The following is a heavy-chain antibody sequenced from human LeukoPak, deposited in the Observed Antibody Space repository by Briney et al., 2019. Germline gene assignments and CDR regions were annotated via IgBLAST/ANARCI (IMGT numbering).Heavy chain of an antibody. D-gene: IGHD2-2*02. CDR3: VKRGVVPGSIPYDY. V-gene: IGHV3-64D*09. CDR2: ITSNGGST. Sequence: GGSLGLSCSASGFTFSTYPMHWVRQAPGKGLEYVSSITSNGGSTYYADSVKGRFTISRDNSKNTLYLQMSSLRAEDTAVCYCVKRGVVPGSIPYDYWGQGTLVTVSS. J-gene: IGHJ4*02. CDR1: GFTFSTYP.